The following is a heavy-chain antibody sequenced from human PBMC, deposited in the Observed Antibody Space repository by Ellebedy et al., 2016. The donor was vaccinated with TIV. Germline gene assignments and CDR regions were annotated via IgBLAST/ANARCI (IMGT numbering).Heavy chain of an antibody. CDR3: GRELLPDY. J-gene: IGHJ4*02. CDR2: INKDGIST. V-gene: IGHV3-74*01. Sequence: GESLKISXAASGFTFSDYSMNWVRQDPGKGLVWVSRINKDGISTFYADSVEGRFTISRDSAKNMVYLQMNSLRVDDSGVYFCGRELLPDYWGQGTLVTVSS. CDR1: GFTFSDYS.